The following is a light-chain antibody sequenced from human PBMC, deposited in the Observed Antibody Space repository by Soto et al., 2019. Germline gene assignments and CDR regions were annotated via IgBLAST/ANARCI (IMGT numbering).Light chain of an antibody. J-gene: IGKJ1*01. CDR2: GVS. V-gene: IGKV3-20*01. CDR3: QQYGSWRPWT. CDR1: QSDSSN. Sequence: VLAPSPTTLSLASGGSAPLSCRVRQSDSSNLAWYQQKPGQAPRLLIFGVSSRATDIPDRFSGSGSGTDFTLTIIRLEPEDFAVYYCQQYGSWRPWTFGQGTKVDIK.